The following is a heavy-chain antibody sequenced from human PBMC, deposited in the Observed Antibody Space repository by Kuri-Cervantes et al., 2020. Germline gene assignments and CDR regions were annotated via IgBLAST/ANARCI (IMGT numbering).Heavy chain of an antibody. CDR3: ARASGRYYYYYYYLDV. D-gene: IGHD6-19*01. V-gene: IGHV4-38-2*01. CDR2: IYHSGST. Sequence: SQTLSLTCAVSGYSISSGYYWGWIRQPPGKGLEWIGSIYHSGSTYYNPSLKSRVTISVDTSKNQFSLNLSSVTAADTAVYYCARASGRYYYYYYYLDVWGKGTTVTVSS. J-gene: IGHJ6*03. CDR1: GYSISSGYY.